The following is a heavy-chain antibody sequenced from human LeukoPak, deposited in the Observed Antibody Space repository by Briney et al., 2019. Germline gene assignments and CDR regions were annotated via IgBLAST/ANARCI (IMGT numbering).Heavy chain of an antibody. Sequence: GGSLRLSCAASGFTFNRYWMNWVRQAPGKGLEWVANIKEDGSEKYYVDSVKGRFTISRDNADNSVYLQMNSLRVEDTAVYYCARAKGVSTGYRPTDYWGQGTLVTVSS. J-gene: IGHJ4*02. D-gene: IGHD3-22*01. CDR1: GFTFNRYW. CDR2: IKEDGSEK. CDR3: ARAKGVSTGYRPTDY. V-gene: IGHV3-7*01.